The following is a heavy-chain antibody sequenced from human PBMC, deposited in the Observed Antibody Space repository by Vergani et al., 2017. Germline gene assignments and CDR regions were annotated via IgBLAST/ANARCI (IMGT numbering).Heavy chain of an antibody. J-gene: IGHJ6*03. CDR2: INHSGST. Sequence: QVQILQSGGGVVQPGGSLRLSCAASSFSVSSHYMTWVRQAPGKGLEWIGEINHSGSTNYNPSLKSRVTISVDTSKNQFSLKLSSVTAADTAVYYCARRMRYCSSTSCYNGGGSYSHYYYYYYMDVWGKGTTVTVSS. V-gene: IGHV4-34*01. CDR3: ARRMRYCSSTSCYNGGGSYSHYYYYYYMDV. D-gene: IGHD2-2*02. CDR1: SFSVSSHY.